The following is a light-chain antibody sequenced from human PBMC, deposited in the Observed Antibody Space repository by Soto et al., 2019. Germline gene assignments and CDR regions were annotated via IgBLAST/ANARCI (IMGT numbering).Light chain of an antibody. CDR3: CSSAGNLFV. CDR2: AVN. Sequence: QSALTQPRSVSGSPGQSVIISCTGTSSDVGGYNYVSWYQQHPGKAPKLMIYAVNKRPSGVPDRFSGSKSGNTASLTISGLQADDEADYYCCSSAGNLFVFGSGTKLTVL. V-gene: IGLV2-11*01. J-gene: IGLJ1*01. CDR1: SSDVGGYNY.